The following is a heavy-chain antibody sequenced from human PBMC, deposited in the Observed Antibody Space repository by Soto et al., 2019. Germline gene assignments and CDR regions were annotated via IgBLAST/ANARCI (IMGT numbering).Heavy chain of an antibody. Sequence: GASVKVSCKVSGYTLTELSMHWVRQAPGKGLEWMGGFDPEDGETIYAQKFQGRFTMTEDTSTDTAYMELSSLRSEDTAVYYCATKSPVVVTAIGDYGWFDPWGQGTLVTVSS. D-gene: IGHD2-21*02. CDR1: GYTLTELS. CDR3: ATKSPVVVTAIGDYGWFDP. J-gene: IGHJ5*02. CDR2: FDPEDGET. V-gene: IGHV1-24*01.